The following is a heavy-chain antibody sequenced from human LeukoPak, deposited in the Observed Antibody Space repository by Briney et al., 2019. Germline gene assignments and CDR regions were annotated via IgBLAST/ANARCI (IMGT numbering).Heavy chain of an antibody. D-gene: IGHD3-3*01. J-gene: IGHJ4*02. CDR1: GFSVRTNY. Sequence: GSLRLSCAVSGFSVRTNYMSWVRQAPGKGLEWVSVIFRDGSTYYEDSVKGRFSISRDNSKNMVYLQMSNLRAEDTAVYYCARDFYDFWSGYWVWGQGTLVTVSS. CDR3: ARDFYDFWSGYWV. CDR2: IFRDGST. V-gene: IGHV3-53*01.